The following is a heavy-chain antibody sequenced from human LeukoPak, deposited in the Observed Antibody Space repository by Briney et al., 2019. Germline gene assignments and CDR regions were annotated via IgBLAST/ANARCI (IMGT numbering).Heavy chain of an antibody. D-gene: IGHD6-19*01. CDR3: ASGALAGGWHGLDY. V-gene: IGHV3-64*02. CDR1: GLTFSSYT. J-gene: IGHJ4*02. Sequence: GGSLRLSCAASGLTFSSYTMHWVRQAPGKGLEYVSAISSNGGSTYYADSVKGRFTISRDNSKSTLYLQMGSLRAEDMALYYCASGALAGGWHGLDYWGQGTLVTVSS. CDR2: ISSNGGST.